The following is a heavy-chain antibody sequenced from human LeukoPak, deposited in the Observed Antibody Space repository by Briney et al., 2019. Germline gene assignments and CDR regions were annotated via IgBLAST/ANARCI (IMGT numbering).Heavy chain of an antibody. CDR1: GYTFTSYY. V-gene: IGHV1-46*01. CDR3: ARDQVEDSYGYKEDAFDI. J-gene: IGHJ3*02. D-gene: IGHD5-18*01. Sequence: GASLKVSCKASGYTFTSYYMHWLRQAPGQGLEWMGLINPSGGSTSYAQKFQGRVTMTRDTSTSTVYMELSSLRSEDTAVYYCARDQVEDSYGYKEDAFDIWGQGTMVTVSS. CDR2: INPSGGST.